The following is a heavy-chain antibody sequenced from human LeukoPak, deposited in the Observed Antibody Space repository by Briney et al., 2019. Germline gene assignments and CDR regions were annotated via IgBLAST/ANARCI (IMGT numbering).Heavy chain of an antibody. Sequence: SETLSLTCTVSGGSISSSSYYWGWIRQPPGKGLEWIGRIYTSGSTNYNPSLKSRVTMPVDTSKNQFSLKLSSVTAADTAVYYCTRTNSSGWLDAFDIWGQGTMVTVSS. CDR1: GGSISSSSYY. J-gene: IGHJ3*02. CDR2: IYTSGST. V-gene: IGHV4-61*05. CDR3: TRTNSSGWLDAFDI. D-gene: IGHD6-19*01.